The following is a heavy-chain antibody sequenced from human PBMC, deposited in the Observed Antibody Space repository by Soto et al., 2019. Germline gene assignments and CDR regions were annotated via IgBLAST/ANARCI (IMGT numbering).Heavy chain of an antibody. CDR2: IWYDGSNK. J-gene: IGHJ6*02. CDR1: GFTFSSYG. CDR3: ARVLYYDILTGYYNGMDV. V-gene: IGHV3-33*01. D-gene: IGHD3-9*01. Sequence: QVQLVESGGGVVQPGRSLRLSCAASGFTFSSYGMHWVRQAPGKGLKWVAVIWYDGSNKYYADSVKGRFTISRDNSKNTLYLQMNSLRAEDTAVYYCARVLYYDILTGYYNGMDVWGQGTTVTVSS.